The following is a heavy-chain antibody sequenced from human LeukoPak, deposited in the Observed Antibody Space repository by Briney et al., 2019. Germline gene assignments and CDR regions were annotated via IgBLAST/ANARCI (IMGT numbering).Heavy chain of an antibody. CDR3: ARVLLGGSGNYLDAFDI. CDR2: ITTSSSYI. Sequence: GGSLRLSCAASGFTFSSYSMNWVRQAPGRGLEWVSSITTSSSYIHYADSVKGRFTISRDNAKNSLYLQMNSLRAEDTAVYYCARVLLGGSGNYLDAFDIWGQGTMVTVSS. J-gene: IGHJ3*02. D-gene: IGHD3-10*01. V-gene: IGHV3-21*01. CDR1: GFTFSSYS.